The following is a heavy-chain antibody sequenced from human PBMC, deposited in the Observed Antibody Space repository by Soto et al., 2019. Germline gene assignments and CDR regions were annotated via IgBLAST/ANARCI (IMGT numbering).Heavy chain of an antibody. CDR3: ARATVTTDPYYYYYGMDV. J-gene: IGHJ6*04. CDR2: ISYDGSNK. Sequence: QVQLVESGGGVVQPGRSLRLSCAASGFTFSSYAMHWVRQAPGKGLEWVAVISYDGSNKYYADSVKGRFTISRDNSKNPLYLQMNSLRAEDTAVYYCARATVTTDPYYYYYGMDVWGKGTTVTVSS. CDR1: GFTFSSYA. D-gene: IGHD4-4*01. V-gene: IGHV3-30-3*01.